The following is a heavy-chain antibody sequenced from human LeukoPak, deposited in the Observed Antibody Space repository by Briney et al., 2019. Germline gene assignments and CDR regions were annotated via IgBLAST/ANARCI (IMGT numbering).Heavy chain of an antibody. CDR1: GFTFSGST. D-gene: IGHD3-3*01. Sequence: GGSLRLSCAASGFTFSGSTIDWARQASGKGLEWVGRIRSKANSYATGYTASVKGRFTISRDDSKNTAYLQMNSLKTEDTAVYYCTRHLDSEYYDFWSGNVGDNWFDPWGQGTLVTVSS. CDR3: TRHLDSEYYDFWSGNVGDNWFDP. J-gene: IGHJ5*02. V-gene: IGHV3-73*01. CDR2: IRSKANSYAT.